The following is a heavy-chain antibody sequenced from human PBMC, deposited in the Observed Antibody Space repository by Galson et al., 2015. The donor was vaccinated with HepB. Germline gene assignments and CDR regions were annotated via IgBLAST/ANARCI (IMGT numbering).Heavy chain of an antibody. CDR1: GFSLSTSGMC. CDR2: IDWDDDK. CDR3: ARSGYYSNYRRYYFDY. D-gene: IGHD4-11*01. Sequence: PALVKPTQTLTLTCTFSGFSLSTSGMCVSWIRQPPGKALEWLALIDWDDDKYCSTSLKTRLTISKDTSKNQVVLTMTNMDPVDTATYYCARSGYYSNYRRYYFDYWGQGTLVTVSS. J-gene: IGHJ4*02. V-gene: IGHV2-70*01.